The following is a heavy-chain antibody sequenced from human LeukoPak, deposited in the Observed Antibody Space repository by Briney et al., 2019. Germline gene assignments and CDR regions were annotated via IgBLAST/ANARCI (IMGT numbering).Heavy chain of an antibody. CDR3: ARLMDNNYDGSAFDY. CDR2: IGTYDGHT. D-gene: IGHD3-22*01. CDR1: GYSFTDYI. V-gene: IGHV1-18*01. Sequence: ASVKVSCKTSGYSFTDYIIAWVRQAPGQGLEWLGWIGTYDGHTSYAQKVQGRVTMTTDTTATTAYLELRSLTSDDTALYYCARLMDNNYDGSAFDYWGQGTWSPSPQ. J-gene: IGHJ4*02.